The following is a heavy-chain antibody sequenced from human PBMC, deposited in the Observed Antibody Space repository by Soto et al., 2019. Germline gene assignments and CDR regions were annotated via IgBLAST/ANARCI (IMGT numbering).Heavy chain of an antibody. D-gene: IGHD3-22*01. CDR2: IFHGGST. CDR1: CGSFSGYF. V-gene: IGHV4-34*12. J-gene: IGHJ4*02. CDR3: ARPHYDSNTFYYFFDY. Sequence: LETLSLTCAVYCGSFSGYFWSWIRQPPGKGLEWIGEIFHGGSTNYSPSLKSRVTISVDTSKNQFSLELSSVTAADTAVYYCARPHYDSNTFYYFFDYWGQGALVTVSS.